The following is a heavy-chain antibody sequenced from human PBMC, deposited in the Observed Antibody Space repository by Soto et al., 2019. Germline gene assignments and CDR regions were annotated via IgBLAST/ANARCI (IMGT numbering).Heavy chain of an antibody. V-gene: IGHV4-34*01. CDR1: GGSFSGYY. Sequence: QVQLQQWGAGLLKPSETLSLTCAVYGGSFSGYYWSWIRQPPGKGLEWIGEINHSGSTNYNPSLKSRVTISVDTSKNQFSLKLSSVTAADTAVYYCARDVQSSSWVYYYYYGMDVWGQGTTVTVSS. J-gene: IGHJ6*02. CDR2: INHSGST. D-gene: IGHD6-13*01. CDR3: ARDVQSSSWVYYYYYGMDV.